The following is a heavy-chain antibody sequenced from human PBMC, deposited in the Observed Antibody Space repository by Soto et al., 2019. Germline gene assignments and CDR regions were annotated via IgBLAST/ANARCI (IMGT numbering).Heavy chain of an antibody. Sequence: SETLSLTCAVYGGSFSCYYWSWIRQPPGKGLEWIGEINHSGSTNYNPSLKSRVTISVDTSKNQFSLKLSSVTAADTAVYYCARHRGVDSSGFYYFDYWGQGTLVTVSS. D-gene: IGHD3-22*01. CDR2: INHSGST. CDR1: GGSFSCYY. J-gene: IGHJ4*02. CDR3: ARHRGVDSSGFYYFDY. V-gene: IGHV4-34*01.